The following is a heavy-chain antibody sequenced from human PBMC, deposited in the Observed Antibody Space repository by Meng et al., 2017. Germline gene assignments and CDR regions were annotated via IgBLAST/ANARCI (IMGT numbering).Heavy chain of an antibody. Sequence: SETLSLTCTVSGGSISSSSYYWGWIRQPPGKGLEWIGEINHSGSTNYNPSLKSRVTISVDTSKNQFSLKLSSVTAADTAVYYCASLLGKRGEYYYYGMDVWGQGTTVTVSS. V-gene: IGHV4-39*07. CDR3: ASLLGKRGEYYYYGMDV. CDR2: INHSGST. CDR1: GGSISSSSYY. J-gene: IGHJ6*02. D-gene: IGHD7-27*01.